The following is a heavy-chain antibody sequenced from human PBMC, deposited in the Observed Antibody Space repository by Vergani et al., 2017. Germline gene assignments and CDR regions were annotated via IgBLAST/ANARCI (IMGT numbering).Heavy chain of an antibody. CDR3: ARSRIYYVAGSLDY. J-gene: IGHJ4*02. D-gene: IGHD3-10*02. Sequence: QAQLQESGPGLVKPSETLSLTCTVSGASVNSYYWSWIRQPPGKELEWMGYVSFRGDTLYDASVKGRVTISLTTSSNQFSLYVTSVTAADTAVYYCARSRIYYVAGSLDYWVQGTLVTVSS. V-gene: IGHV4-59*02. CDR2: VSFRGDT. CDR1: GASVNSYY.